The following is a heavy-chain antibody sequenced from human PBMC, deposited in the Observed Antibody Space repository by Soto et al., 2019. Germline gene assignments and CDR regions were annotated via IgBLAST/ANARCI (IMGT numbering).Heavy chain of an antibody. CDR1: GFTFSSYA. Sequence: QVQLVESRGGVVQPGRSLRLSCAASGFTFSSYAMHWVRQAPGTGLEWVAVISYDGSNKYYADSVKGRFTISRDNSKNTLYLQMNSLRAEDTAVYYCAREEPSGEGAYDYWGQGTLVTVSS. CDR2: ISYDGSNK. J-gene: IGHJ4*02. CDR3: AREEPSGEGAYDY. V-gene: IGHV3-30-3*01. D-gene: IGHD1-26*01.